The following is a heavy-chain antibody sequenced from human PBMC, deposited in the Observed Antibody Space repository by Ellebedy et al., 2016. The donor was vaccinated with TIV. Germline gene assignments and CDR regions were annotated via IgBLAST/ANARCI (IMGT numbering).Heavy chain of an antibody. J-gene: IGHJ2*01. CDR3: AREIWNDWYFDL. V-gene: IGHV4-34*01. CDR1: GGSFSGYY. Sequence: SETLSLTXAVYGGSFSGYYWSWIRQPPGKGLEWIGEINHSGSTNYNPSLKSRVTMSVDTSKNQFSLKLSSVTAADTAVYYCAREIWNDWYFDLWGRGTLVTVSS. CDR2: INHSGST. D-gene: IGHD1-1*01.